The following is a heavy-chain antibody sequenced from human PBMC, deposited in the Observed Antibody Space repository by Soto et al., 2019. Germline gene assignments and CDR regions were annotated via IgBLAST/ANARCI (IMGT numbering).Heavy chain of an antibody. CDR2: IIPILGIA. Sequence: QVQLVQSGAEVKKPGSSVKVSCKASGGTFSSYTIIWVRQAPGQGLEWMGRIIPILGIANYAQKFQGRVTITADKSTSTAYMELSSLRSEDTAVYYCSREGYCSSTSCYAIDYWGQGTLVTVSS. CDR3: SREGYCSSTSCYAIDY. D-gene: IGHD2-2*01. V-gene: IGHV1-69*08. CDR1: GGTFSSYT. J-gene: IGHJ4*02.